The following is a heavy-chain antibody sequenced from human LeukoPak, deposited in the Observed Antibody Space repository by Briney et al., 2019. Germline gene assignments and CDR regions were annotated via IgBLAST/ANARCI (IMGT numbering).Heavy chain of an antibody. CDR1: GFVLSDYW. CDR3: ARESPQTGDWYFDL. V-gene: IGHV3-74*01. CDR2: MNADGSST. Sequence: GGSLRPSCAASGFVLSDYWMHWVRQAPGRGLVWVSRMNADGSSTTYADSVKGRFTISRDNAKNTLYLQMNSLRVEDTAVYFWARESPQTGDWYFDLWGRGTQVTVSP. J-gene: IGHJ2*01.